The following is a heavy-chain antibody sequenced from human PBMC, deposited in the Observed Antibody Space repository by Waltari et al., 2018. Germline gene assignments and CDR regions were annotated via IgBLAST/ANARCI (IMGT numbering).Heavy chain of an antibody. J-gene: IGHJ4*02. V-gene: IGHV4-39*01. D-gene: IGHD3-3*01. CDR2: IYYSGST. CDR3: ARVAFAPGGRGYFDY. Sequence: QLQLQESGPGLVKPSETLSLSYIVSGGSIRRSSYYWGWIRQPPGKGLEWIGSIYYSGSTDYNPSLKSRVTISVDTSKNQFSLKLSSVTAADTAVYYCARVAFAPGGRGYFDYWGQGTLVIVSS. CDR1: GGSIRRSSYY.